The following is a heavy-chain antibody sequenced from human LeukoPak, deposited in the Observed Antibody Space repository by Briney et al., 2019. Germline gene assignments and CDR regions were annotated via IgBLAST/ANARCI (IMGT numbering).Heavy chain of an antibody. J-gene: IGHJ4*02. CDR3: ARSIDVDY. D-gene: IGHD2-21*01. Sequence: GGSLRLSCAASGFTFSSYALSWVRQAPGKGLEWVSGISGSGVSIKYADSVKGRFTISRDNSKNTLYLQMNSLRAEDTAVYYCARSIDVDYWGQGTLVTVSS. CDR2: ISGSGVSI. CDR1: GFTFSSYA. V-gene: IGHV3-23*01.